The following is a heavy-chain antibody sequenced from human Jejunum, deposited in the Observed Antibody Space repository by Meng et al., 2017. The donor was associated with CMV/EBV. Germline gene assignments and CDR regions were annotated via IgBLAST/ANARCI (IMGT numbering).Heavy chain of an antibody. V-gene: IGHV3-74*01. D-gene: IGHD3-10*01. Sequence: SHWLHWVRQVPGKRLVWVSLIYYDGSLTTYADSVKGRFAISRDNAKNTLYLQMISLRAEDPGVYYCVRYDDTLPVIGSATGPHFDYWGQGTLVTVSS. CDR3: VRYDDTLPVIGSATGPHFDY. J-gene: IGHJ4*02. CDR2: IYYDGSLT. CDR1: SHW.